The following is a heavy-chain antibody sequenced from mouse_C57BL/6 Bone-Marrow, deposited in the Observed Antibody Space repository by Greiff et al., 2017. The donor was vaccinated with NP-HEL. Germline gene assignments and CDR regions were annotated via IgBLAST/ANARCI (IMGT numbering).Heavy chain of an antibody. Sequence: EVHLVESGGGLVQPGGSLSLSCAASGFTFTDYYMSWVRQPPGKALEWLGFIRNKANGSTTEYSASVKGRFTISRANSQTILYLQMIALRAADIATYYCARSIYYDYAGDTFYAMDYWGRGTSVTVSA. J-gene: IGHJ4*01. V-gene: IGHV7-3*01. CDR3: ARSIYYDYAGDTFYAMDY. CDR2: IRNKANGSTT. D-gene: IGHD2-4*01. CDR1: GFTFTDYY.